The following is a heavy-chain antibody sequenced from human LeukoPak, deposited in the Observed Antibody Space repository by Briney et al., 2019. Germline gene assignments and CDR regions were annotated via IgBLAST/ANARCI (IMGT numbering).Heavy chain of an antibody. CDR1: GHTFTGYY. J-gene: IGHJ4*02. V-gene: IGHV1-2*02. Sequence: ASVKVSCKASGHTFTGYYLHWVRQAPGQGLEWVGWINADSGGTKYAQKFQGRVTVTLDRSITTAYMELSRLRSDDTAVYYCARDPEYGFDYWGQGTLVTVSS. D-gene: IGHD1-14*01. CDR2: INADSGGT. CDR3: ARDPEYGFDY.